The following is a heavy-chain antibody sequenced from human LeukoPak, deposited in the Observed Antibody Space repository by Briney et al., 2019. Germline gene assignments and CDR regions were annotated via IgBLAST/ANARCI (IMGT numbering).Heavy chain of an antibody. CDR3: ARDGVVGYCSGGSCLSRLPYYYSYMDV. CDR1: GYTFTSYD. CDR2: MNPNSGNT. D-gene: IGHD2-15*01. J-gene: IGHJ6*03. Sequence: ASVKVSCKASGYTFTSYDINGVRQATGRGVEWMGWMNPNSGNTGYAQKFQGRVTMTGDTSISTAYMELSRLRSDDTAVYYCARDGVVGYCSGGSCLSRLPYYYSYMDVWGKGTTVTISS. V-gene: IGHV1-8*02.